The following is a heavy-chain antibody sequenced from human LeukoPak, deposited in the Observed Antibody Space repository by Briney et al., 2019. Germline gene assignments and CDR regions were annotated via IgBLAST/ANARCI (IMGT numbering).Heavy chain of an antibody. CDR3: ARHYDILTGFDY. D-gene: IGHD3-9*01. J-gene: IGHJ4*02. V-gene: IGHV5-51*01. CDR2: IYPGDSGT. CDR1: GYTFTNHW. Sequence: GESRKISCKVSGYTFTNHWIGWVRQMPGKGLEWMGIIYPGDSGTKYSPSFQGQVSISVDKSLSTAYLQWSSLKASDTAMYYCARHYDILTGFDYWGQGTLVTVSS.